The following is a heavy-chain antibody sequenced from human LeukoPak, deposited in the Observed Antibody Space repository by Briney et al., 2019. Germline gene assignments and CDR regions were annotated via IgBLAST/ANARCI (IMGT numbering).Heavy chain of an antibody. CDR1: GGTFSSYA. V-gene: IGHV1-69*13. D-gene: IGHD3-22*01. CDR3: SFYYDSSGRENDR. J-gene: IGHJ5*02. CDR2: IIPIFGTA. Sequence: SVKVSCKASGGTFSSYAISWVRQAPGQGLEWMGGIIPIFGTANYAQKFEGRVTITADESTSTAYMELSSLRSEDTAVYYCSFYYDSSGRENDRWGQGTLVTVSS.